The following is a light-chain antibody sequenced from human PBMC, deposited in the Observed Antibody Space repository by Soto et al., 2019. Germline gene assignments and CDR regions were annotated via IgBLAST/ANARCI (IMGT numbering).Light chain of an antibody. V-gene: IGKV2-30*01. J-gene: IGKJ2*01. Sequence: DVVLTQSPLSLAVTLGQPASISCRSSESLVFRDGSTHLTWFQQRPGESPRRLIYKVSIRDSGVPDRFRGSGSGTDFTLKISRVEAEDVGIYYCFQSTHWYIFGQGTKLEIK. CDR1: ESLVFRDGSTH. CDR2: KVS. CDR3: FQSTHWYI.